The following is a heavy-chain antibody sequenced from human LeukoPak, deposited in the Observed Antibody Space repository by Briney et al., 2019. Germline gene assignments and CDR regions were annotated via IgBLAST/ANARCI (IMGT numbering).Heavy chain of an antibody. Sequence: ASVKVSCKASGYTFISYDINWVRQATGQGLEWMGWMNPNSGNTGYAQKFQGRVTMTRNTSISTAYMELSSLRSEDTAVYYCARMTTVTTRFDPWGQGTLVTVSS. D-gene: IGHD4-17*01. CDR3: ARMTTVTTRFDP. CDR1: GYTFISYD. CDR2: MNPNSGNT. V-gene: IGHV1-8*01. J-gene: IGHJ5*02.